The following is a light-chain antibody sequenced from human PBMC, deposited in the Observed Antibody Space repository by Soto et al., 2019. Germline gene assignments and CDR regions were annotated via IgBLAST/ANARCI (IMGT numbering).Light chain of an antibody. Sequence: QSVLTQPPSVSGAPGQRVTISCTGSSSNIGAGYDVHWYLQLPGTAPKLHVYGDTNRPSGVPDRFSGSKSGTSASLAITGLQAEDEADYYCQSYDSSLSGVIFGGGTKVTVL. CDR1: SSNIGAGYD. J-gene: IGLJ2*01. CDR2: GDT. CDR3: QSYDSSLSGVI. V-gene: IGLV1-40*01.